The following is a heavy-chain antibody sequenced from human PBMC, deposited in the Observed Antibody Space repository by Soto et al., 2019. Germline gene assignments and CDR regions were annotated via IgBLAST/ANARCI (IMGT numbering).Heavy chain of an antibody. CDR3: ARNPRGPYCTNGVCWFDP. CDR2: IYYSGST. J-gene: IGHJ5*02. Sequence: QVQLQESGPGLVKPSQTLSLTCTVSGGSISSGGYYWSWIRQHPGKGLEWIGYIYYSGSTYYNPSLKSRVTISVDTSKNQFSLKLSSVTAADTAVYYCARNPRGPYCTNGVCWFDPWGQGTQVTVSS. CDR1: GGSISSGGYY. D-gene: IGHD2-8*01. V-gene: IGHV4-31*03.